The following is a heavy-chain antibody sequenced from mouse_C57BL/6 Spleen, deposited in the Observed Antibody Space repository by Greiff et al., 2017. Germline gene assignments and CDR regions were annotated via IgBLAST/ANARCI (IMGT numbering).Heavy chain of an antibody. CDR1: GYSITSGYY. V-gene: IGHV3-6*01. CDR3: ARELGRFYFDY. J-gene: IGHJ2*01. Sequence: EVQLQESGPGLVKPSQSLSLTCSVTGYSITSGYYWNWIRQFPGNKLEWMGYISYDGSNNYNPSLKNRISITRDTSKNQFFLKLNSVTTEDTATYYCARELGRFYFDYWGQGTPLTVSS. D-gene: IGHD4-1*01. CDR2: ISYDGSN.